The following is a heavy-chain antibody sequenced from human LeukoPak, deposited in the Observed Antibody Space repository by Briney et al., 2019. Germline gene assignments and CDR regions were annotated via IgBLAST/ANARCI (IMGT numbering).Heavy chain of an antibody. Sequence: SETLSLTCTVSGGSVTTYYWSWIRQPAGKGLEWIGRMYMSGSTNYNPSLESRVTLSADTPKNQFSLKMSSVTAADTGVYYCARVYGSRAFDIWGQGTLVTVSS. D-gene: IGHD3-10*01. CDR1: GGSVTTYY. CDR2: MYMSGST. V-gene: IGHV4-4*07. J-gene: IGHJ3*02. CDR3: ARVYGSRAFDI.